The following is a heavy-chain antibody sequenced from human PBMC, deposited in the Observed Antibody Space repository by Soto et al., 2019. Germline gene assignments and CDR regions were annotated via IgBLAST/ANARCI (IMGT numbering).Heavy chain of an antibody. D-gene: IGHD6-6*01. CDR2: IYYSGST. J-gene: IGHJ4*02. CDR3: AREGSSSSDY. CDR1: GGSVSSGSYY. Sequence: SETLSLTCTVSGGSVSSGSYYWSWIRQPPGKGLEWIGYIYYSGSTNYNPSLKSRVTISVDTSKNQFSLKLSSVTAADTAVYYCAREGSSSSDYWGQGTLVTVSS. V-gene: IGHV4-61*01.